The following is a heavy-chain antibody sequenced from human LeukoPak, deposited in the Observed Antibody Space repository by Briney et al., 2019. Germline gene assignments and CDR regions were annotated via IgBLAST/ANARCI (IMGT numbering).Heavy chain of an antibody. D-gene: IGHD1-26*01. V-gene: IGHV3-7*05. CDR3: ARTLRIVGAIQFDY. CDR1: GFTFSGYW. Sequence: GGSLRLSCAASGFTFSGYWMSWVRQAPGKGLEWVANIKQDGSEKNYVDSVKGRFTISRDNAKNSLYLQLNSLRVEDTAVYYCARTLRIVGAIQFDYWGQGTLVTVSS. CDR2: IKQDGSEK. J-gene: IGHJ4*02.